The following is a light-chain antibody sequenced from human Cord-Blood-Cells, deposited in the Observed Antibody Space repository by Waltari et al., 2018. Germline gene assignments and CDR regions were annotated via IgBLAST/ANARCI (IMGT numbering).Light chain of an antibody. CDR3: QQYNNWPYT. Sequence: EIVMTQSPATLSVSPGVRATLSCRASQSGSSNLAWYQQKPGQAPRLLIYGSSTRATGIPARFSGSGSGTEFTLTISSLQSEDFAVYYCQQYNNWPYTFGQGTKLEIK. CDR2: GSS. V-gene: IGKV3-15*01. J-gene: IGKJ2*01. CDR1: QSGSSN.